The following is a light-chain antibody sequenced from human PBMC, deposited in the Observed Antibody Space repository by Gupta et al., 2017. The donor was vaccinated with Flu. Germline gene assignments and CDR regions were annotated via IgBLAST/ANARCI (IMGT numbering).Light chain of an antibody. CDR1: GSKIGAGFD. CDR3: QSFDSSLSGSV. CDR2: GNA. Sequence: QSVLPQPPSVSGAPGQRVTISCTVSGSKIGAGFDVHWYQQLPGAAPKLLIYGNANRPSGVPDRFSGSKSGTSASLAITGLQAEDEADYYCQSFDSSLSGSVFGGGTKLTVL. V-gene: IGLV1-40*01. J-gene: IGLJ3*02.